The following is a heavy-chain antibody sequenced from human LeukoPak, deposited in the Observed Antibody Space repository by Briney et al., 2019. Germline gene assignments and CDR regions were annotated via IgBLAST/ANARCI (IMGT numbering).Heavy chain of an antibody. D-gene: IGHD6-13*01. Sequence: SETLSLTCTVSGGSISSSSYYWGWVRQPPGMGLEWIGSIYYSGSTYYNPSLKSRVTISVDTSKNQFSLKLSSVTAADTAVYYCARHGDNSSWYVAYWGQGTLVTVSS. V-gene: IGHV4-39*01. CDR3: ARHGDNSSWYVAY. CDR1: GGSISSSSYY. J-gene: IGHJ4*02. CDR2: IYYSGST.